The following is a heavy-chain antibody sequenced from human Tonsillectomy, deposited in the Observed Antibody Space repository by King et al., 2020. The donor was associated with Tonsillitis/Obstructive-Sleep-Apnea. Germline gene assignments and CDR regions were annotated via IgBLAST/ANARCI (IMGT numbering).Heavy chain of an antibody. CDR1: GGSVSSSSYY. Sequence: VQLQESGPGLVKPSETLSLTCTVSGGSVSSSSYYWSWIRQPPGKGLEWIAYIYYSGSTNYNPSLKSRVTISVDISKNQFSLRLSSVTAADTAVYYCARTGYCSGGSCYFSSFDYWGQGNLVTVSS. CDR2: IYYSGST. V-gene: IGHV4-61*01. CDR3: ARTGYCSGGSCYFSSFDY. J-gene: IGHJ4*02. D-gene: IGHD2-15*01.